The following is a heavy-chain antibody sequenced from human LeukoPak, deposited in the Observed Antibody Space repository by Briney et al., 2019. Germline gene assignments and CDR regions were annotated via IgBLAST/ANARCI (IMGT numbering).Heavy chain of an antibody. J-gene: IGHJ4*02. CDR3: ARRGDYFDD. V-gene: IGHV4-59*08. D-gene: IGHD3-16*01. CDR1: GVSISSYY. CDR2: IYSSGGT. Sequence: SETLSLTCTVSGVSISSYYWSWIRQPPGKGLEWIGYIYSSGGTNYNPSLESRVTISVDTSKNQFSLKLNSVTAAGTAVYYCARRGDYFDDWGQGTLVTVSS.